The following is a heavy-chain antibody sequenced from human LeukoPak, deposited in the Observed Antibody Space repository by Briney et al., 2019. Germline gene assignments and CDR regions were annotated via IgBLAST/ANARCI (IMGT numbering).Heavy chain of an antibody. CDR2: IWYDGSKK. D-gene: IGHD2/OR15-2a*01. V-gene: IGHV3-33*01. J-gene: IGHJ6*02. CDR1: GFTFRSHG. Sequence: GGSLRLSRAASGFTFRSHGMQWVRQAPGKGLEWVAVIWYDGSKKYYADSVKGRFTISRDNSKNTLDLQMSSLRAEGTAEYYCARSNTVISNYYYGMDVWGQGTTVTVSS. CDR3: ARSNTVISNYYYGMDV.